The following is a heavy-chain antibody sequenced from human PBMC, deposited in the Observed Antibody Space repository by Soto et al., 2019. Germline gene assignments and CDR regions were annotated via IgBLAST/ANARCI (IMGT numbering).Heavy chain of an antibody. CDR2: ISSSSSYI. CDR3: ARIAVAGTPVLNWFDP. J-gene: IGHJ5*02. Sequence: PGGSLRLCCAASGVTFSSYIMSWVRQAPGKGLEWVSSISSSSSYIYYADSMKGRFTISRDNAKNSLYLQMNSLRAEDTAVYYCARIAVAGTPVLNWFDPWCQGTLVTVSS. D-gene: IGHD6-19*01. CDR1: GVTFSSYI. V-gene: IGHV3-21*01.